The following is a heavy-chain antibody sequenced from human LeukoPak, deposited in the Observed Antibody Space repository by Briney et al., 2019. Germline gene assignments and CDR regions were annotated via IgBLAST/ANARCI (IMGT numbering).Heavy chain of an antibody. D-gene: IGHD3-22*01. CDR3: ARDLGQYYDTSDNWFDP. J-gene: IGHJ5*02. V-gene: IGHV3-7*01. CDR1: GFTFSSYW. CDR2: IKQDGSEK. Sequence: QTGGSLRLSCAASGFTFSSYWVSWVRQAPGKGLEWVANIKQDGSEKYYVDSVKGRFTISRDNAKNSLYLQMNSLRAEDTAVYYCARDLGQYYDTSDNWFDPWGQGTLVTVSS.